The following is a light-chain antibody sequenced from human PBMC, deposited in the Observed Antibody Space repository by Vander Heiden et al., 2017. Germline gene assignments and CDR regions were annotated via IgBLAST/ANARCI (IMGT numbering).Light chain of an antibody. Sequence: SALPPPASVSASPGQSITISCTGTISDLVGYKNVSWYQQHPGKAPKLMIYDVSNRPSGVSDRFSGSKSDNTASLTISGLQADDEADYHCSSYSSTSILVFGGGTKLTVL. V-gene: IGLV2-14*03. CDR1: ISDLVGYKN. CDR3: SSYSSTSILV. J-gene: IGLJ3*02. CDR2: DVS.